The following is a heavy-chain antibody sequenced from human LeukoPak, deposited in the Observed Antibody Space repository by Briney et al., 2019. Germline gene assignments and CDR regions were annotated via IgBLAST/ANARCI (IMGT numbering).Heavy chain of an antibody. CDR3: ARHQWGAAAARKFDY. Sequence: SETLSLTCTVPGGSITSSSYYWGWIRQPPGKGLEWIGSIYYTGSTYYNPSLKSRVTISVDTSENQFSLKLSSVTAADTALYYCARHQWGAAAARKFDYWGQGTLVTVSS. J-gene: IGHJ4*02. CDR1: GGSITSSSYY. CDR2: IYYTGST. D-gene: IGHD6-13*01. V-gene: IGHV4-39*01.